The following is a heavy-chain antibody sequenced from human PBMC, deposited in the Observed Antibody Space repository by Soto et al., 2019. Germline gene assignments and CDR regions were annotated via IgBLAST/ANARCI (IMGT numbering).Heavy chain of an antibody. J-gene: IGHJ6*02. Sequence: QVQLVQSGAEVKKPGSSVKVSCKASGGTFSSYTISWVRQAPGQGLEWMGRIIPILGIANYAQKFQGRVTITADKSTSTAYMELSSLRSEDTAVYYCASASIVVGGMDVWGQGTTVTVSS. CDR2: IIPILGIA. CDR1: GGTFSSYT. V-gene: IGHV1-69*02. D-gene: IGHD2-15*01. CDR3: ASASIVVGGMDV.